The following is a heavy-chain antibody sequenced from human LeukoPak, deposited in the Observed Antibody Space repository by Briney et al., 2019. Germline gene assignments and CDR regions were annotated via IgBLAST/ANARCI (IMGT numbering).Heavy chain of an antibody. CDR3: ARPPPYYYDSSGYYAFDI. J-gene: IGHJ3*02. CDR1: GGSISSSSYY. Sequence: SETLSLTCTVSGGSISSSSYYWGWIRQPPGKGLEWIGSIHYSGSTYYNPSLKSRVTISVDTSKNQFSLKLSSVTAADTAVYYCARPPPYYYDSSGYYAFDIWGQGTMVTVSS. V-gene: IGHV4-39*01. CDR2: IHYSGST. D-gene: IGHD3-22*01.